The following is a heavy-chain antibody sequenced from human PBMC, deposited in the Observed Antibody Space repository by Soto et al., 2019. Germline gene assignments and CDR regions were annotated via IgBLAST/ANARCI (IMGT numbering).Heavy chain of an antibody. CDR1: GFTFSSYA. CDR3: ANPGPYDYGDSEYYYMDV. V-gene: IGHV3-23*01. CDR2: ISGSGGST. J-gene: IGHJ6*03. D-gene: IGHD4-17*01. Sequence: EVQLLESGGGLVQPGGSLRLSCAASGFTFSSYAMSWVRQAPGKGLEWVSAISGSGGSTYYADSVKGRFTISRDNSKNTLYLQMNSLRAEDTAVYYCANPGPYDYGDSEYYYMDVWVKGTTVTVSS.